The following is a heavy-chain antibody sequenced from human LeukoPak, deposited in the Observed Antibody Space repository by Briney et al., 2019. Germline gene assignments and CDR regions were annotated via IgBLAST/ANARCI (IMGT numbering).Heavy chain of an antibody. J-gene: IGHJ3*02. CDR2: ISGSGGST. Sequence: GGSLRLSCAASGFTFTNYAMHWVRQAPGKGLEWVSAISGSGGSTYYADSVKGRFTISRDNSKNTLYLQMNSLRAEDTAVYYCAKDAGGYYDSSGYYYFGAFDIWGQGTMVTVSS. V-gene: IGHV3-23*01. D-gene: IGHD3-22*01. CDR3: AKDAGGYYDSSGYYYFGAFDI. CDR1: GFTFTNYA.